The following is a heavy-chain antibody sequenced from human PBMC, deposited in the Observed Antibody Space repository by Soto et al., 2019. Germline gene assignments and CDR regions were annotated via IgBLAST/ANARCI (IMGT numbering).Heavy chain of an antibody. V-gene: IGHV3-23*01. Sequence: PGEFRTLSYAASGFTFSSYAMSWVRQAPGKGLEWVSAISGSGGSTYCADSVKGRCTISRDNSKNTLYLQMNSLRAEDTAVYYCAKDGRCFGDLRDPIFDYWGEG. J-gene: IGHJ4*02. D-gene: IGHD3-10*01. CDR1: GFTFSSYA. CDR3: AKDGRCFGDLRDPIFDY. CDR2: ISGSGGST.